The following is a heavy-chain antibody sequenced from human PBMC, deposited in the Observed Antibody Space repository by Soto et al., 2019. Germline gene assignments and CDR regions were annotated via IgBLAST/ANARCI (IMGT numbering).Heavy chain of an antibody. CDR3: ANQPFVGGYFDY. V-gene: IGHV3-23*01. J-gene: IGHJ4*02. D-gene: IGHD3-16*01. CDR2: ISGSGGST. Sequence: EVQLLESGGGLVQPGGSLRLSCAASGFTFSSYAMSWVRQAPGKGLAWVSAISGSGGSTYYADSVKGRFTISRDNSKNTLYLQMNSLRAEDTAVYYCANQPFVGGYFDYWGQGTLVTVSS. CDR1: GFTFSSYA.